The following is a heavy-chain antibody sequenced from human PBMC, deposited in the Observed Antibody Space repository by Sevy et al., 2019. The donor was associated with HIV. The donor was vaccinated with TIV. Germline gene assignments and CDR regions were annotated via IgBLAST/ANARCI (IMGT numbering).Heavy chain of an antibody. D-gene: IGHD3-22*01. CDR3: AREWGITMTNAFDI. CDR2: INPNSGGT. J-gene: IGHJ3*02. V-gene: IGHV1-2*06. Sequence: ASVKVSCKASGYTFTGYYMVWVRQAPGHGLEWMGRINPNSGGTNYAQKFQGRVTMTRDTSISTAYMELSSLRSDDTAVYYCAREWGITMTNAFDIWGQGTMVTVSS. CDR1: GYTFTGYY.